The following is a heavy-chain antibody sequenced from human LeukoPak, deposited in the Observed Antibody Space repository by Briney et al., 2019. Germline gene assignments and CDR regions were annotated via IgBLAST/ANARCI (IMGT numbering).Heavy chain of an antibody. CDR3: ARYQNYYGSGSYFDYGMDV. CDR2: IHAGNGKT. CDR1: GYTFTSYD. D-gene: IGHD3-10*01. J-gene: IGHJ6*02. Sequence: ASVKVSCKASGYTFTSYDINWVRQATGQGLEWMGWIHAGNGKTKYSQKFQGRVTITRDTSASTAYMELSSLRSEDTAVYYCARYQNYYGSGSYFDYGMDVWGQGTTVTVSS. V-gene: IGHV1-3*01.